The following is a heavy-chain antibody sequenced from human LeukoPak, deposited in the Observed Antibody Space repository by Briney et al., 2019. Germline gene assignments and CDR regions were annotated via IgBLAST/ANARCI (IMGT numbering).Heavy chain of an antibody. CDR2: IYYSGST. D-gene: IGHD2-15*01. V-gene: IGHV4-61*08. CDR3: ARDSCSGGSCYSWFDP. CDR1: GGSISSGVYY. J-gene: IGHJ5*02. Sequence: SETLSLTCTVSGGSISSGVYYWSWIRQPPGKGLDWIGYIYYSGSTNYNPSLKSRVTISVDTSKNQFSLKLSSVTAADTAVYYCARDSCSGGSCYSWFDPWGQGTLVTVSS.